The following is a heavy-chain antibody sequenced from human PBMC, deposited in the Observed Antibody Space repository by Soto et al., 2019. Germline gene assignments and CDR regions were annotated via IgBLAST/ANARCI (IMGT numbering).Heavy chain of an antibody. Sequence: ASVKVSCKASGYAFTSYGISWVRQAPGQGLEWMGWSSAYHGNTNYAQKRQGRVTMTTDTSTSTAYMELRSLRSDDTAVYYCARDPGTMIDYYYYGMDVWGQGTTVNVSS. CDR2: SSAYHGNT. V-gene: IGHV1-18*04. J-gene: IGHJ6*01. D-gene: IGHD3-22*01. CDR3: ARDPGTMIDYYYYGMDV. CDR1: GYAFTSYG.